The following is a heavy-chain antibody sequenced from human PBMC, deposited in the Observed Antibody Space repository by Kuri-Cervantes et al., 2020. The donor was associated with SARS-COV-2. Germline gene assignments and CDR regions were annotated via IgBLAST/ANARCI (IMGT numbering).Heavy chain of an antibody. CDR1: GFTFSSYS. Sequence: GESLKISCAASGFTFSSYSMNWVRQAPGKGLEWVSYIISSSTIYYADSVKGRFTISRDNAKNSLYLQMNSLRAEDTAVYYCAREGEEYFDLWGRGTLVTVSS. D-gene: IGHD3-10*01. CDR2: IISSSTI. V-gene: IGHV3-48*01. J-gene: IGHJ2*01. CDR3: AREGEEYFDL.